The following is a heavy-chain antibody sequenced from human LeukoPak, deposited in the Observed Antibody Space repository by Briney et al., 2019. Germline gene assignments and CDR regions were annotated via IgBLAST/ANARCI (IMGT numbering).Heavy chain of an antibody. CDR1: GGSISSYY. CDR3: ARGLVVVPAAMGVGYYYYYGMDV. V-gene: IGHV4-34*01. Sequence: PSETLSLTCTVSGGSISSYYWSWIRQPPGKGLEWIGEINHSGSTNYNPSLKSRVTISVDTSKNQFSLKLSSVTAADTAVYYCARGLVVVPAAMGVGYYYYYGMDVWGQGTTVTVSS. D-gene: IGHD2-2*01. CDR2: INHSGST. J-gene: IGHJ6*02.